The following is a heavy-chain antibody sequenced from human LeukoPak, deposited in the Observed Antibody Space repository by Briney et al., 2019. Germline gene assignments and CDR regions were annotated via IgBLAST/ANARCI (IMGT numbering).Heavy chain of an antibody. D-gene: IGHD3-22*01. CDR1: GYTFTSYD. CDR3: ARDHYDSKVYDI. CDR2: MNPNSGNT. J-gene: IGHJ3*02. V-gene: IGHV1-8*01. Sequence: ASVKVSCKASGYTFTSYDINWVRQATGQGLEWMGWMNPNSGNTGYAQKFQGRVTMTRNTSISTAYMELSSLRSEDTAVYYCARDHYDSKVYDIWGQGTMVTVSS.